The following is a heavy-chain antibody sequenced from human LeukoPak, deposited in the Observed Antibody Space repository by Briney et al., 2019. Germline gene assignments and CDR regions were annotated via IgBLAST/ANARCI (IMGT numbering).Heavy chain of an antibody. J-gene: IGHJ4*02. CDR2: INPNSGGT. CDR1: GGTFSSYA. V-gene: IGHV1-2*02. Sequence: ASVKVSCKASGGTFSSYAISWARQAPGQGLEWMGWINPNSGGTNYAQKFQGRVTMTRDTSISTAYMELSRLRSDDTAVYYCARVFSRWAGYDLDYWGQGTLVTVSS. CDR3: ARVFSRWAGYDLDY. D-gene: IGHD3/OR15-3a*01.